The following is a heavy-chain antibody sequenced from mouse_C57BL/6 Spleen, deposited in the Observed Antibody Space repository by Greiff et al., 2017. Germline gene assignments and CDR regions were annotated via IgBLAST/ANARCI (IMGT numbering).Heavy chain of an antibody. J-gene: IGHJ4*01. D-gene: IGHD1-1*01. CDR2: ISSGGDYI. V-gene: IGHV5-9-1*02. CDR1: GFTFSSYA. CDR3: TREPHYYGSRNYAMDY. Sequence: DVMLVESGEGLVKPGGSLKLSCAASGFTFSSYAMSWVRQTPEKRLEWVAYISSGGDYIYYADTVKGRFTISRDNARNTLYLQMGSLKSEDTAMYYCTREPHYYGSRNYAMDYWGQGTSVTVSS.